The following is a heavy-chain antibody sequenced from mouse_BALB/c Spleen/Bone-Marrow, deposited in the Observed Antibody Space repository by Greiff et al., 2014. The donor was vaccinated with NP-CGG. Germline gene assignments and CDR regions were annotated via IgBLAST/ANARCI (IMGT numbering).Heavy chain of an antibody. CDR1: GYAFTNYL. CDR2: INPGSGGT. Sequence: VQLQQSGAELVRPGTSVKVSCKASGYAFTNYLIEWVKQRPGQGLEWIGMINPGSGGTNYNEKFKGKATLTADKSSSTAYMQLSSVTSDDSAVYFCARRDGSYFDYWGQGTTLTVSS. CDR3: ARRDGSYFDY. V-gene: IGHV1-54*01. J-gene: IGHJ2*01. D-gene: IGHD1-2*01.